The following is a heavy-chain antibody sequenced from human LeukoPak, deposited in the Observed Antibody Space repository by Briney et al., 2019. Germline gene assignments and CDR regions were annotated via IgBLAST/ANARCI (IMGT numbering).Heavy chain of an antibody. V-gene: IGHV1-69-2*01. J-gene: IGHJ5*02. D-gene: IGHD5-18*01. Sequence: ASVKISCKVSGYTFTDYYMHWVQQAPGKGLEWMGLVDPEDGETIYAEKFQGRVTITADTSTDTAYMELSSLRSEDTAVYYCARAASQLWTYNWFDPWGQGTLVTVSS. CDR3: ARAASQLWTYNWFDP. CDR2: VDPEDGET. CDR1: GYTFTDYY.